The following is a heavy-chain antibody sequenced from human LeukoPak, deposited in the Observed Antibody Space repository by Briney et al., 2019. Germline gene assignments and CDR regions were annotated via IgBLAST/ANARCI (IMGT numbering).Heavy chain of an antibody. J-gene: IGHJ6*03. CDR3: AGKYPQGYYYYMDV. D-gene: IGHD2-2*01. CDR2: INHSGST. V-gene: IGHV4-34*01. Sequence: SETLSLTCAVYGGSFSGYYWSWIRQPPGKGLEWIGEINHSGSTNYNPSLKSRVTISVDTSKNQFSLKLSSVTAADTAVYYCAGKYPQGYYYYMDVWGKGTTVTVSS. CDR1: GGSFSGYY.